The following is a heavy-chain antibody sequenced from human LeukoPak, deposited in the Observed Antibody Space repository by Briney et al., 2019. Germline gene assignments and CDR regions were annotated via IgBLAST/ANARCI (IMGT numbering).Heavy chain of an antibody. Sequence: ASVKVSCKVSGYTLTELSLHWVRQAAGKGLEWMGGFDPEDGETMNAQKCQGRLTMPRDTSTDTAYMELRSLRSDDTAVYYGATLIEVYCTDGVCHHTYFDYWGQGTLVTVSS. CDR2: FDPEDGET. V-gene: IGHV1-24*01. CDR1: GYTLTELS. J-gene: IGHJ4*02. CDR3: ATLIEVYCTDGVCHHTYFDY. D-gene: IGHD2-8*01.